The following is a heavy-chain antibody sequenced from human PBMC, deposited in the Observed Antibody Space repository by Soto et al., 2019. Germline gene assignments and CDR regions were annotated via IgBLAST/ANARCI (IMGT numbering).Heavy chain of an antibody. J-gene: IGHJ6*02. CDR1: GSTFSSYT. Sequence: QVQLVQSGAEMKRPGSSVKVSCQASGSTFSSYTVSWVRQAPGQGLEWMGRIIPVLGVTNYAQKFKGRFTITADKSKTTAYMELSSLRSGDTAVYYCARRRYCGADCYSKYYYGMDVWGQGTTVTVSS. V-gene: IGHV1-69*02. D-gene: IGHD2-21*02. CDR2: IIPVLGVT. CDR3: ARRRYCGADCYSKYYYGMDV.